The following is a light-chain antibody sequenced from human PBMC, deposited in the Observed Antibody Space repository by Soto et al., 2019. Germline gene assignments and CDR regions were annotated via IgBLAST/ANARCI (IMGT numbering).Light chain of an antibody. CDR3: QQYYSFPWT. CDR2: AAS. Sequence: DIQLTQSPSFLSASVGDRVSITCRASQGIGNYLAWYQQKPGKAPNLLIYAASTLQSGVPSRFSGSGSGTDFTLTISCLQSEDFATYYCQQYYSFPWTFGQGTKVDIK. CDR1: QGIGNY. J-gene: IGKJ1*01. V-gene: IGKV1-9*01.